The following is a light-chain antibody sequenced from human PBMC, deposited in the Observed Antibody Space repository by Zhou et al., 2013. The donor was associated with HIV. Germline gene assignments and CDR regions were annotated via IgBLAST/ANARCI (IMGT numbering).Light chain of an antibody. CDR3: QQYYTSLWT. Sequence: EIVMTQSPATLSVSPGERATLSCRASQSVSSNLAWYQQKPGQAPRLLIYGASTRATGIPARFSGSGSGTDFTLTIDCLQSEDFAIYYCQQYYTSLWTFGQGTKVEDK. V-gene: IGKV3-15*01. CDR1: QSVSSN. J-gene: IGKJ1*01. CDR2: GAS.